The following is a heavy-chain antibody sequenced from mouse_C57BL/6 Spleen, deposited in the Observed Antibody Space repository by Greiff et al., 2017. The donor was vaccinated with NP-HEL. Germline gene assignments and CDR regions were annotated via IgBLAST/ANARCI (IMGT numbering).Heavy chain of an antibody. CDR1: GYTFTDYN. J-gene: IGHJ3*01. CDR3: AVNYYGSSYRFAY. Sequence: EVQLQQSGPELVKPGASVKIPCKASGYTFTDYNMDWVKQSHGKSLEWIGDINPNNGGTIYNQKFKGKATLTVDKSSSTAYMELRSLTSEDTAVYYCAVNYYGSSYRFAYWGQGTLVTVSA. D-gene: IGHD1-1*01. V-gene: IGHV1-18*01. CDR2: INPNNGGT.